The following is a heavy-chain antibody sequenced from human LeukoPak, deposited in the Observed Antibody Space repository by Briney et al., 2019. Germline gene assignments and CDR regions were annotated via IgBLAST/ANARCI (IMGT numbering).Heavy chain of an antibody. D-gene: IGHD6-19*01. CDR2: IYPDDSDT. J-gene: IGHJ5*02. CDR1: GYSFTNYR. Sequence: GESLKISCKGSGYSFTNYRIGWVRQMPGKGLEWMGIIYPDDSDTRYSPSFQGQVTISADKSISTAYLQWSSLKSSDTAMYYCAREAGISVAGTPWFDPWGQGTLVTVSS. CDR3: AREAGISVAGTPWFDP. V-gene: IGHV5-51*01.